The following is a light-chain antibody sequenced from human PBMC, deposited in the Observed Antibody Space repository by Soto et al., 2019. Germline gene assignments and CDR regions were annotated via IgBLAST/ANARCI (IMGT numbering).Light chain of an antibody. Sequence: EIVLTQSPDTLSLSPGERGTLSCRASQTIGDNDLAWYQQKPGQAPRLLIYGASSRATGNPDRFRGSGSGTDFALTISSLEPEDFAVYYCQRYGRSPRFGGATKVEIK. CDR3: QRYGRSPR. V-gene: IGKV3-20*01. CDR1: QTIGDND. CDR2: GAS. J-gene: IGKJ4*01.